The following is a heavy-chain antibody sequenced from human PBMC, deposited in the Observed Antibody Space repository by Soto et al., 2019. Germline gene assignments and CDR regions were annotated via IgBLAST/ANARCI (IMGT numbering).Heavy chain of an antibody. Sequence: PGESLKISCKVSGYTFTTYWIGWVRQMPGKGLQLMGIIYPRDADTRYSPSFQGQVTISAEKSINTAYLQWSSLKASDTAMYFCARVQGTVVVVAARAYFGSWGQGTLVTDS. J-gene: IGHJ4*02. V-gene: IGHV5-51*01. D-gene: IGHD2-15*01. CDR1: GYTFTTYW. CDR3: ARVQGTVVVVAARAYFGS. CDR2: IYPRDADT.